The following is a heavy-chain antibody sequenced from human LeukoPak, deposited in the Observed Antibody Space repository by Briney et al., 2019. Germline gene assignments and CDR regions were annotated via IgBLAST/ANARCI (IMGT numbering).Heavy chain of an antibody. D-gene: IGHD3-22*01. Sequence: PSETLSLTCAVYGRSFNGYYWSWIRQPPGKGLEWIGEINHSGSTNYNPSLKSRVIVSIDTSKNQFSLKLSSVTAADTAVYYCARSDYYETSGYYLIDYWGQGTLVTVSS. V-gene: IGHV4-34*01. CDR2: INHSGST. CDR1: GRSFNGYY. J-gene: IGHJ4*02. CDR3: ARSDYYETSGYYLIDY.